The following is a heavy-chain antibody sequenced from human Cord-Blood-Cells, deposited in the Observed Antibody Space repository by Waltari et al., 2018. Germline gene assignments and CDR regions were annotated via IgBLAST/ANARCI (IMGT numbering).Heavy chain of an antibody. CDR1: GYTFTGYY. Sequence: QVQLVQSGAEVKKPGASVKVSCKASGYTFTGYYMHWFRQAPGQGLAWRGWINSNSGGTNCSQKFQGRVTMTRDPSISTAYMVLSRVRSDETAVYYCASGRAVPAAIGYWGQGTLVTVSS. D-gene: IGHD2-2*01. CDR3: ASGRAVPAAIGY. V-gene: IGHV1-2*02. J-gene: IGHJ4*02. CDR2: INSNSGGT.